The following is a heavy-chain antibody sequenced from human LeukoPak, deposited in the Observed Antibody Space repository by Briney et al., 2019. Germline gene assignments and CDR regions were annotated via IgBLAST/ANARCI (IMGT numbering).Heavy chain of an antibody. J-gene: IGHJ4*02. D-gene: IGHD5-18*01. Sequence: PSETLSLTCAVSGYSLSSGYYWGWIRPPPGKGLEWIGTIYHNGNTYYNPSLKSRVTISVDTSKNQFSLKLSSVTAADTAVYYCARVRYNYGDSDYWGQGTLVTVSS. CDR1: GYSLSSGYY. CDR2: IYHNGNT. V-gene: IGHV4-38-2*01. CDR3: ARVRYNYGDSDY.